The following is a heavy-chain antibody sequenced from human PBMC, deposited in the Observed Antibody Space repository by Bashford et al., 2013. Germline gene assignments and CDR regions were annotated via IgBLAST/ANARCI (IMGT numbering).Heavy chain of an antibody. V-gene: IGHV3-15*07. CDR2: LRSKTDGGTT. D-gene: IGHD1-14*01. J-gene: IGHJ4*02. CDR1: GLTFSNAW. CDR3: TTGPANHPDY. Sequence: GGSLRLSCAASGLTFSNAWMNWVRQAPGKGLEWVGRLRSKTDGGTTEYAAPVKGRFAISRDDSKNTLYLQMNTLKTEDTAVYFCTTGPANHPDYWGQGTLVTVSS.